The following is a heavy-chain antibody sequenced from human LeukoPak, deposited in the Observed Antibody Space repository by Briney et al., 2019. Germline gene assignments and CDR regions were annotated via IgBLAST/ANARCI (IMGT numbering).Heavy chain of an antibody. J-gene: IGHJ4*02. CDR1: GFTFSSHA. D-gene: IGHD2-2*01. Sequence: GGSLRLSCAASGFTFSSHAMHWVRQAPGKGLEYVSAISSDGGVTYYANSVKGRFTISRDNSKNTVHLQMGSLGGEDMALYYCARDPHCGSPSCLSYFDYWGQGTLGTVSP. CDR3: ARDPHCGSPSCLSYFDY. V-gene: IGHV3-64*01. CDR2: ISSDGGVT.